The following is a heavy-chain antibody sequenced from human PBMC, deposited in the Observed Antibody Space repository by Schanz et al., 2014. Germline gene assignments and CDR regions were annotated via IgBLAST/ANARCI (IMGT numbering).Heavy chain of an antibody. J-gene: IGHJ6*02. Sequence: QAQLLESGGGVVQPGTSLILSCSVSGFSLNTSGIHWFRQPAGKGLEWVAAMSYDGSIKYYGDSVKGRFTISRDNSKNTLYLQMNSLRAEDTALYYCARDSGPYYDKSMDVWGQGTTVAVSS. V-gene: IGHV3-33*01. D-gene: IGHD3-9*01. CDR2: MSYDGSIK. CDR1: GFSLNTSG. CDR3: ARDSGPYYDKSMDV.